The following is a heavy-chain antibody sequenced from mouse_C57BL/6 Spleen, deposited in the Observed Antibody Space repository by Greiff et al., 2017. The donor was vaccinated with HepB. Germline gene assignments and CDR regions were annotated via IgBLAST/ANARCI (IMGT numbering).Heavy chain of an antibody. CDR2: IDPSDSYT. CDR3: ARGNVDY. J-gene: IGHJ2*01. Sequence: QVQLQQPGAELVMPGASVKLSCKASGYTFTSYWMHWVKQRPGPGLEWIGEIDPSDSYTNYNQKFKGKSTLTVDKSSSTAYMQLSSLTPEDSAVYYCARGNVDYWGQGTTLTVSS. CDR1: GYTFTSYW. V-gene: IGHV1-69*01.